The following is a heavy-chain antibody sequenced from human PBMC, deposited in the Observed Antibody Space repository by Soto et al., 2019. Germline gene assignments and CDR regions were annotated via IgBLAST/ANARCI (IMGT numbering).Heavy chain of an antibody. CDR2: INHSGST. CDR1: GGYFIGYY. V-gene: IGHV4-34*01. D-gene: IGHD6-6*01. CDR3: ARGNGYSSSSGDDY. J-gene: IGHJ4*02. Sequence: SETLSLTCAVYGGYFIGYYWSWIRQPPGKGLEWIGEINHSGSTNYNPSLKSRVTISVDTSKNQFSLKLSSVTAADTAVYYCARGNGYSSSSGDDYWGQGTLVTVSS.